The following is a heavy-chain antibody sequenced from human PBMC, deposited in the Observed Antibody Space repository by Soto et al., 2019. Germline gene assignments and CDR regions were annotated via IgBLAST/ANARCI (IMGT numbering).Heavy chain of an antibody. CDR2: ISPHNDRT. D-gene: IGHD6-19*01. CDR1: GYNFTSYG. CDR3: ARDLYYSSGRYFDHDAFDI. J-gene: IGHJ3*02. V-gene: IGHV1-18*01. Sequence: VQLVQSGADVKMPGASVKVSCKASGYNFTSYGISWVRQAPGQGLEWMGWISPHNDRTKYARRFQDRVTMTTETPTSTVYMELGSLRSDDTAVYYCARDLYYSSGRYFDHDAFDIWGQGTVVIVSS.